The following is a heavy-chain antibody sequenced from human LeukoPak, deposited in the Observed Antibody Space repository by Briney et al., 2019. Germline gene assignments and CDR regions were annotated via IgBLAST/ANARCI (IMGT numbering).Heavy chain of an antibody. V-gene: IGHV4-34*01. J-gene: IGHJ5*02. CDR2: INHSGST. CDR1: GGSFSGHY. D-gene: IGHD2-2*01. Sequence: SETLSPTCAVYGGSFSGHYWSWIRQPPGKGLEWIGEINHSGSTNYNPSLKSRVTISVDTSKNQFSLKLSSVTAADTAVYYCARGLSSTSCYWCPNWFDPWGQGTLVTVSS. CDR3: ARGLSSTSCYWCPNWFDP.